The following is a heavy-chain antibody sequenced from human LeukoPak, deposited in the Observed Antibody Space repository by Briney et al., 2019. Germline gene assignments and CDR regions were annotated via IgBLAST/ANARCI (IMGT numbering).Heavy chain of an antibody. CDR2: MNPNSGNT. D-gene: IGHD6-13*01. CDR1: GYTFTSYY. J-gene: IGHJ6*03. CDR3: ARVGYRSSSWYAYYYYYMDV. V-gene: IGHV1-8*01. Sequence: ASVKVSCKASGYTFTSYYMHWVRQAPGQGLEWMGWMNPNSGNTGYAQKFQGRVTMTRNTSISTAYMELSSLRSEDTAVYYCARVGYRSSSWYAYYYYYMDVWGKGTTVTISS.